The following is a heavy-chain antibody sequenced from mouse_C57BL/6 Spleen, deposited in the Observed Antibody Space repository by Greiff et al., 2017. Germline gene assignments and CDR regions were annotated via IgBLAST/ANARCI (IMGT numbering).Heavy chain of an antibody. CDR1: GYTFTSYW. D-gene: IGHD1-1*01. Sequence: VQLQQPGAELVKPGASVKLSCKASGYTFTSYWMQWVKQRPGQGLEWIGEIDPSDSYTNYNQKFKGKATLTVDTSSSTAYMQLSSLTSEDSAVYYCARGEDGSIYWYFDVWGTGTTVTVSS. CDR2: IDPSDSYT. J-gene: IGHJ1*03. V-gene: IGHV1-50*01. CDR3: ARGEDGSIYWYFDV.